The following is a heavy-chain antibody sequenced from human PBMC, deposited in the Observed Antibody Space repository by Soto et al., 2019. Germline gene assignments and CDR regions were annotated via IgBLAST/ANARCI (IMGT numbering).Heavy chain of an antibody. Sequence: QVQLQESGPGLVKASQTLSLTCTLSGASVSSAEHYWSWIRQPPGKGLEWMGYTYYSGGSCYNASLKRRVSTSADTSQNQSSLKLTSVTAADTAVYYCARLSGYDPAGAADKWGPGILVSVSS. J-gene: IGHJ4*02. V-gene: IGHV4-30-4*01. CDR2: TYYSGGS. D-gene: IGHD5-12*01. CDR3: ARLSGYDPAGAADK. CDR1: GASVSSAEHY.